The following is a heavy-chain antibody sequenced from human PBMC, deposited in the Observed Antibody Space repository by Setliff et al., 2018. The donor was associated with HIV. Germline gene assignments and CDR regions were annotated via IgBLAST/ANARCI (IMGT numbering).Heavy chain of an antibody. CDR3: AGGRDGYNLAEYFQH. Sequence: KASETLSLTCTVSGGSISSSRYYWGWIRQPPGKGLEWIGSIYYSGSTYYNPSLKSRVTISVDTSKNQFSLKLSSVTAADTAVYYCAGGRDGYNLAEYFQHWGQGTLVTVSS. CDR2: IYYSGST. D-gene: IGHD5-12*01. J-gene: IGHJ1*01. V-gene: IGHV4-39*01. CDR1: GGSISSSRYY.